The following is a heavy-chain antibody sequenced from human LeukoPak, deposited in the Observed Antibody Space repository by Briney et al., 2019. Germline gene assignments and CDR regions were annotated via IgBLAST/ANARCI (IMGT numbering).Heavy chain of an antibody. CDR3: ARDAYSSGWLSWFDP. D-gene: IGHD6-19*01. Sequence: SETLSLTCTVSGGSISSSSYYWGWIRQPPGKGLEWIGSIYYSGSTYYNPSLKSRVTISVDTSKNQFSLKLSSVTAADTAVYYCARDAYSSGWLSWFDPWGQGTLVTVSS. CDR2: IYYSGST. V-gene: IGHV4-39*07. CDR1: GGSISSSSYY. J-gene: IGHJ5*02.